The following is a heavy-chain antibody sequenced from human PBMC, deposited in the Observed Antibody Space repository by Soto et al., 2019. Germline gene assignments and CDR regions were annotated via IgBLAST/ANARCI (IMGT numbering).Heavy chain of an antibody. J-gene: IGHJ4*02. CDR3: ARSAYEASFDY. D-gene: IGHD5-12*01. CDR2: INVNAGTT. Sequence: ASVKLSCKASGYTFTNYYIHWVRQAPGQGLEWMGVINVNAGTTTYAQRFQGRVTMTRDTSTSTVYLEVSSLTSEGTAVFYCARSAYEASFDYWGQGTLVTVSS. V-gene: IGHV1-46*01. CDR1: GYTFTNYY.